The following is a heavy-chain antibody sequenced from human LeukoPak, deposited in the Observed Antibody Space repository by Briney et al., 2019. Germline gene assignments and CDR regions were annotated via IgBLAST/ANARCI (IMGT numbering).Heavy chain of an antibody. J-gene: IGHJ4*02. CDR1: GFTFSSYA. CDR3: AKDHLPGIVVADRDY. Sequence: GGSLRLSCAASGFTFSSYAMSWVRQAPGKGLEWVSAISGSGGTTYYADSVKGRFTISRDNSKNTLYLQINSLRAEDTAVYYCAKDHLPGIVVADRDYWGQGTLVTVSS. D-gene: IGHD6-19*01. V-gene: IGHV3-23*01. CDR2: ISGSGGTT.